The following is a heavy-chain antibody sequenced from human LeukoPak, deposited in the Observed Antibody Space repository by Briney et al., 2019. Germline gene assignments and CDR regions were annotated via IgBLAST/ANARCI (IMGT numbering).Heavy chain of an antibody. J-gene: IGHJ5*02. CDR3: ARVRSSSWYGEGDWFDP. Sequence: SQTLSLTCTVSGGSISSGSYYWRWIRQPAGKGLEWIGRIYTSGSTNYNPSLKSRVTISVDTSKNQFSLKLSSVTAADTAVYYCARVRSSSWYGEGDWFDPWGQGTLVTVSS. CDR2: IYTSGST. V-gene: IGHV4-61*02. CDR1: GGSISSGSYY. D-gene: IGHD6-13*01.